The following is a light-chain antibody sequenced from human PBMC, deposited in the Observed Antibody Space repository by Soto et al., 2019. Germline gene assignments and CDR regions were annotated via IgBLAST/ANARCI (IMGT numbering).Light chain of an antibody. V-gene: IGKV1-5*01. CDR2: DAS. J-gene: IGKJ4*01. Sequence: IHMTQSPSTMSASVGDRVTITCRASQSISSWWAWYQQKPGKAPKLLIYDASSLESGVPSRFSGSGSGTEFTLTISSLQPDDFATYYCQQYNSYSLTFGGGTKV. CDR1: QSISSW. CDR3: QQYNSYSLT.